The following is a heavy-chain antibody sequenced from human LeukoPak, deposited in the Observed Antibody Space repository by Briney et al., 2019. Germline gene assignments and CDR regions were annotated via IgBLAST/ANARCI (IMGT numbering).Heavy chain of an antibody. CDR2: IYYSGST. V-gene: IGHV4-39*07. J-gene: IGHJ5*02. CDR3: ARRCDSWSNWFDP. D-gene: IGHD6-13*01. Sequence: PSETLSLTCSVSGDSISSSSYCWGWIRQTPGKGLEWIASIYYSGSTEYNPSLQSRLTISVDTSRNEFSLKLRSVTAADTAVYFCARRCDSWSNWFDPWGQGTLVTVSS. CDR1: GDSISSSSYC.